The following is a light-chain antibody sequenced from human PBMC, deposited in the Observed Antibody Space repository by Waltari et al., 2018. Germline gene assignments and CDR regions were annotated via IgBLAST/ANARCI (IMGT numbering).Light chain of an antibody. Sequence: DNQMTQAPSSLAASVGEIGTLTCRASQDITSHLNWYQQKPGKAPKLLIYYTNRLESGVPSTFRGSGSGTEFTLTISSLQPEDFATYYCQQYDTLPWTFGQGTKVEIK. J-gene: IGKJ1*01. CDR1: QDITSH. CDR3: QQYDTLPWT. CDR2: YTN. V-gene: IGKV1-39*01.